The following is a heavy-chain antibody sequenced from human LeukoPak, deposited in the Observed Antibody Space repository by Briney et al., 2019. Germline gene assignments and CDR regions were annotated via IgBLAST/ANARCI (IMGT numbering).Heavy chain of an antibody. J-gene: IGHJ4*02. V-gene: IGHV3-21*01. CDR3: ARAINSSGWNY. CDR2: ISSSSSYI. CDR1: GYSISSGYY. Sequence: ETLSLTCTVSGYSISSGYYWGWIRQPPGKGLEWVSSISSSSSYIYYADSVKGRFTISRDNAKNSLYLQMNSLRAEDTAVYYCARAINSSGWNYWGQGTLVTVSS. D-gene: IGHD6-19*01.